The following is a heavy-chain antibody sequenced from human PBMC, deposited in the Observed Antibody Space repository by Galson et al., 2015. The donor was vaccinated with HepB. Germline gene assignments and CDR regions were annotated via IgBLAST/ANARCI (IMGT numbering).Heavy chain of an antibody. CDR2: IYYSGST. V-gene: IGHV4-59*08. Sequence: LSLTCTVSGGSISSYYWSWIRQPPGKGLEWIGYIYYSGSTNYNPSLKSRVTISVDTSKNQFSLKLSSVTAADTAVYYCARQGLSGWYAYWGQGTLVTVSS. D-gene: IGHD6-19*01. CDR3: ARQGLSGWYAY. J-gene: IGHJ4*02. CDR1: GGSISSYY.